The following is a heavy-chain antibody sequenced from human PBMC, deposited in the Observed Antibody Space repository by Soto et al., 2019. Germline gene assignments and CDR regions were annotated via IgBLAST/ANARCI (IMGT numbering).Heavy chain of an antibody. CDR2: ISRTGGRT. V-gene: IGHV3-23*01. CDR3: ATYAFWRFDY. J-gene: IGHJ4*02. Sequence: GGSLRLSCGASGFSFSGSSMSWVRQAPGQGLHWVSGISRTGGRTFYTDSVKGRFTISRDNADNTLHLQMNSLRVEDTALYYFATYAFWRFDYWGQGIVVTVPS. D-gene: IGHD3-3*01. CDR1: GFSFSGSS.